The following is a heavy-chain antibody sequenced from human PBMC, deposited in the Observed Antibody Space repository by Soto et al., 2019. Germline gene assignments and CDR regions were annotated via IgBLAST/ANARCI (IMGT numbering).Heavy chain of an antibody. V-gene: IGHV1-18*04. J-gene: IGHJ4*02. Sequence: QVQLVQSAAEVKKPGASVKVSCKASGYTFANYDISWVRQAPGQGLEWMGWISTKSGNTEYAQNVQGRVTLTADSSTTTVHMELMSLRSDGTAVYYSARSYLDSWTEYSHAVKNWGQGTLVAVSS. CDR3: ARSYLDSWTEYSHAVKN. CDR1: GYTFANYD. CDR2: ISTKSGNT. D-gene: IGHD3-3*01.